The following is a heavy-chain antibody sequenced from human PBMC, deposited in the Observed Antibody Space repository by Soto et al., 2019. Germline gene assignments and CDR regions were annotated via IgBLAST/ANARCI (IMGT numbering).Heavy chain of an antibody. V-gene: IGHV3-11*01. Sequence: GSLRLSCAASGFTFSDGYMSWIRQAPGKGLEWVSHISSSGSTIYYADSVKGRFTISRDSAKNSLYLQMNILRAEDTAVYYCARCDYGTASSSLLHWGQGTLVT. CDR2: ISSSGSTI. CDR3: ARCDYGTASSSLLH. CDR1: GFTFSDGY. D-gene: IGHD3-10*01. J-gene: IGHJ4*02.